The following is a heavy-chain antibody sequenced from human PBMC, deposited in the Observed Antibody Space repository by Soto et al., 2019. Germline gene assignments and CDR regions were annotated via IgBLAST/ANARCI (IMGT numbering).Heavy chain of an antibody. CDR3: ARGDGVGATTPSFDY. J-gene: IGHJ4*02. D-gene: IGHD1-26*01. V-gene: IGHV4-31*03. CDR2: IVYSGST. CDR1: GGSISSGGYY. Sequence: QVQLQESGPGLVKPSQTLSLTCTVSGGSISSGGYYWNWIRQHPGKGLEWIGYIVYSGSTYYNPSLRSRLTISVDTSKNQVSLKLSSVTAADTAVYYCARGDGVGATTPSFDYWGQGTLVTVSS.